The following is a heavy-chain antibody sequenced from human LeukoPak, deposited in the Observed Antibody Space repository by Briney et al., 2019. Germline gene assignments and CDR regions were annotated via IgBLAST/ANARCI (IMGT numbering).Heavy chain of an antibody. V-gene: IGHV4-59*01. Sequence: PSETLSLTCTVSGGSISSYYWSWIRQPPGKGLEWIGYTYYSGSTNYNPSLKSRVTISVDTSKNQFSLKLSSVTAADTAVYYCARAIHCSSTSCYGVWYFDLWGRGTLVTVSS. CDR3: ARAIHCSSTSCYGVWYFDL. CDR2: TYYSGST. D-gene: IGHD2-2*01. CDR1: GGSISSYY. J-gene: IGHJ2*01.